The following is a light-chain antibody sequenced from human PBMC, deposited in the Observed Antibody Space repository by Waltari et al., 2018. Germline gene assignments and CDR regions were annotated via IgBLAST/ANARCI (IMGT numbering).Light chain of an antibody. CDR2: LNSDGSH. V-gene: IGLV4-69*01. CDR3: QTWGTGTWV. CDR1: SGHSSYA. Sequence: QLVLTQSPSAAASLAASVKLTCNLSSGHSSYAIAGHQQQPEKGPRYLMKLNSDGSHSKGDGIPDRFSGSSSGAERYLTISSLQSEDEADYYCQTWGTGTWVFGGGTKLTVL. J-gene: IGLJ3*02.